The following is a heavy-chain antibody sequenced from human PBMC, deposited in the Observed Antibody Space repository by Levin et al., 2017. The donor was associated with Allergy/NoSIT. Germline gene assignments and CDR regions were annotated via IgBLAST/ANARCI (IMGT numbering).Heavy chain of an antibody. D-gene: IGHD4-17*01. V-gene: IGHV4-61*01. CDR1: GDSVNSGRYF. J-gene: IGHJ4*02. CDR3: VRIGDYQGVY. CDR2: IFDTGNT. Sequence: SQTLSLTCTVSGDSVNSGRYFWSWIRQPPGKGLDWIGRIFDTGNTNSSPSLKSRVTISLDTSKNQFSLRLTSVTAAAPVVYYCVRIGDYQGVYWGQGSLVTVS.